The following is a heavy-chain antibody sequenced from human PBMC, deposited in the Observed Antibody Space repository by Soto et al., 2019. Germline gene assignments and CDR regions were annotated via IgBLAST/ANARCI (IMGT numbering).Heavy chain of an antibody. CDR2: INPNSGGT. Sequence: GASVKVSCKASGYTFTGYYMHWVRQAPGQGLEWMGLINPNSGGTNYAQKFQGWVTMTRDTSISTAYMELSRLRSDDTAVYYCARESIQLWSHPYYGMDVWGQGTTVTVSS. CDR1: GYTFTGYY. V-gene: IGHV1-2*04. CDR3: ARESIQLWSHPYYGMDV. J-gene: IGHJ6*02. D-gene: IGHD5-18*01.